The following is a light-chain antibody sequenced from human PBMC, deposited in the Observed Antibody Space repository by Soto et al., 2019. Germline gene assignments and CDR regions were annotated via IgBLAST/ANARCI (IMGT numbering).Light chain of an antibody. Sequence: EIVLTQSPATLSLSPGERATLSCRASQSVSSYLAWYQQKPGQAPRLLIYDASNTATGIPARFRGSGSGTDFTLTIGSLEPEDFAVYDCQQRSNWPTFGQGTKVEIK. CDR2: DAS. J-gene: IGKJ1*01. CDR1: QSVSSY. CDR3: QQRSNWPT. V-gene: IGKV3-11*01.